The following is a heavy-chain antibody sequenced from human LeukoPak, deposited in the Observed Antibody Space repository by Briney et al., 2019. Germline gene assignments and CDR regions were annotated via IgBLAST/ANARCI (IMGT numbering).Heavy chain of an antibody. V-gene: IGHV4-61*09. CDR1: GASISSTSYC. D-gene: IGHD3-10*01. J-gene: IGHJ3*02. CDR3: ARDRYYGSGSWGRAFDI. Sequence: PSETLSLTCTVSGASISSTSYCWGWIRQPAGKGLEWIGHIHTSGSTNYNPSLKSRVTISVDTSKNQFSLKLSSVTAADTAVCYCARDRYYGSGSWGRAFDIWGQGTMVTVSS. CDR2: IHTSGST.